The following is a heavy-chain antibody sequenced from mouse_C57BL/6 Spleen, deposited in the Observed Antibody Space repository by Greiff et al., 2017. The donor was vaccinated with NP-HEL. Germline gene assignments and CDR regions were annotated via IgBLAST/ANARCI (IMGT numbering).Heavy chain of an antibody. CDR2: IDPSDSET. V-gene: IGHV1-52*01. CDR1: GYTFTSYW. J-gene: IGHJ4*01. D-gene: IGHD2-4*01. Sequence: VQLQQSGAELVRPGSSVKLSCKASGYTFTSYWMHWVKQRPIQGLEWIGNIDPSDSETHYNQKFKDKATLTVDKSSSTAYMQLSSLTSEDSAVYYCARATYYDYGGAMDYWGQRTSVTVSS. CDR3: ARATYYDYGGAMDY.